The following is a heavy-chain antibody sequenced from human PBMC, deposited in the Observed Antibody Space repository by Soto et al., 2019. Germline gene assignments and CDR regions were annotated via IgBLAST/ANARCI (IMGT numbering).Heavy chain of an antibody. CDR3: ARVRPLGGGYSSSWYEFRDP. V-gene: IGHV1-18*01. D-gene: IGHD6-13*01. J-gene: IGHJ5*02. CDR2: ISAYNGNT. Sequence: ASVKVSCKASGYTFTSYGISWVRQAPGQGLEWMGWISAYNGNTNYAQKLQGRVTMTTDTSTSTAYMELSSLRSDDTAVYYCARVRPLGGGYSSSWYEFRDPWGQGTLVPVSS. CDR1: GYTFTSYG.